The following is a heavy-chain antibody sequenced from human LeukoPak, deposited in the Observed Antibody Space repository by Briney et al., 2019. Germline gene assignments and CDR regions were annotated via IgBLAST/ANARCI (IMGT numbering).Heavy chain of an antibody. J-gene: IGHJ4*02. CDR3: ARGRVLHYFDY. Sequence: QSGGSLRLSCAASGFTFSSHGMHWVRQAPGEGLEWVAVIWYDGSDKYYADSVKGRFTISRDNSKNTLYLQMTSLRADDTAVYYCARGRVLHYFDYWGQGALVTVSS. CDR2: IWYDGSDK. V-gene: IGHV3-33*01. D-gene: IGHD3-16*01. CDR1: GFTFSSHG.